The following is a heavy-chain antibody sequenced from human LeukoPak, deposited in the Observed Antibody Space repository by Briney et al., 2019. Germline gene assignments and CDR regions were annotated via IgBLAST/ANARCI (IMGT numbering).Heavy chain of an antibody. V-gene: IGHV4-31*03. CDR1: GGSTRSGGYY. CDR2: IYYSGST. J-gene: IGHJ5*02. D-gene: IGHD4-11*01. CDR3: ARGASNYGSFWFDP. Sequence: PSETLSLTCTVSGGSTRSGGYYWSWIRQHPGKGLEWIGNIYYSGSTSYNPSLKSRVTISVDTSKNQFSLKLNSVTAADTAVYYCARGASNYGSFWFDPWGQGTLVTVSS.